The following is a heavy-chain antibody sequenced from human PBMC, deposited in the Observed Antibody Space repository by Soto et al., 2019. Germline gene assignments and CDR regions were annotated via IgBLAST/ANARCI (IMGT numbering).Heavy chain of an antibody. D-gene: IGHD4-17*01. Sequence: EVQVVESGGGIVQPGGSLRLSCAGSGFTFSHYWMHWVRQAPGEGLVWISRINGDGSSTSYGDSVKGRFTISRDNAKNTLYLQMNTLRPEDTDVYSCAVHGDYDAFDMWGQGTMVTVSS. CDR1: GFTFSHYW. CDR2: INGDGSST. V-gene: IGHV3-74*01. J-gene: IGHJ3*02. CDR3: AVHGDYDAFDM.